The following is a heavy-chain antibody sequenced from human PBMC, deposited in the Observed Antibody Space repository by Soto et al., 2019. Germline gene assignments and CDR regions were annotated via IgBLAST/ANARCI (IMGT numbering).Heavy chain of an antibody. J-gene: IGHJ4*02. V-gene: IGHV4-59*08. Sequence: SETLSLTCTVSGASINNYYWSWIRQPPGKKLEWIGYVYNSGTTNYNPSFESRVTISADTSKNQFSLKLRSVTAADTAVYYCARGRLWFRTLCDYWGQGALVTVSS. CDR1: GASINNYY. CDR3: ARGRLWFRTLCDY. CDR2: VYNSGTT. D-gene: IGHD3-10*01.